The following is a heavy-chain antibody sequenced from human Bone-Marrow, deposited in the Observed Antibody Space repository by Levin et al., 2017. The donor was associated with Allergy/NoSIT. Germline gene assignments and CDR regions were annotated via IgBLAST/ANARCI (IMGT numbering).Heavy chain of an antibody. CDR1: GFTFSDYG. CDR2: ISYAGNNK. Sequence: HPGGSLRLSCAASGFTFSDYGMHWVRQAPGKGLEWVAFISYAGNNKHFTDSVKGRFTISRDNSINTLYLQMDSLRAEDTAVYYCAKDYVAGYSFGFNYFDYWGQGSLVTVSS. CDR3: AKDYVAGYSFGFNYFDY. D-gene: IGHD5-18*01. J-gene: IGHJ4*02. V-gene: IGHV3-30*18.